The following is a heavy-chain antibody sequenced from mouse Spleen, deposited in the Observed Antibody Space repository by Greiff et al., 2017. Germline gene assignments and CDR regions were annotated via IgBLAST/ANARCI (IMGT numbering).Heavy chain of an antibody. CDR1: GFSLTSYG. CDR3: ASPYHGYGYFDV. V-gene: IGHV2-2*01. CDR2: IWSGGTT. Sequence: QVQLQQSGPGLVQPSQSLSITCTVSGFSLTSYGVHWVRQSPGKGLEWLGVIWSGGTTDYNAAFISRLSISKDNSKSQVFFKMNSLQADDTAIYYCASPYHGYGYFDVWGAGTTVTVSS. J-gene: IGHJ1*01. D-gene: IGHD1-1*02.